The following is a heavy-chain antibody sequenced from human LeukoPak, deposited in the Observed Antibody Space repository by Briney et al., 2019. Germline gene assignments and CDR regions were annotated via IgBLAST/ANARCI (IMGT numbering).Heavy chain of an antibody. CDR1: GFTFSSYG. J-gene: IGHJ6*02. D-gene: IGHD6-13*01. Sequence: GRSLRLSCAASGFTFSSYGMHWVRQAPGKGLEWGAVISYDGSNKYYADSVKGRFTISRDNSKNTLYLQMNSLRAEDTAVYYCARSSSWYGDYCYYGMDVWGQGTTVTVSS. CDR3: ARSSSWYGDYCYYGMDV. V-gene: IGHV3-30*03. CDR2: ISYDGSNK.